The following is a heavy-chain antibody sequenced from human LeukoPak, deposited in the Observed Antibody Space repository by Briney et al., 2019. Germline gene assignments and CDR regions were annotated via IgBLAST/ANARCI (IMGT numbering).Heavy chain of an antibody. CDR3: SRDPTAAGKGAWFDP. CDR1: GGSISSGTYS. J-gene: IGHJ5*02. V-gene: IGHV4-30-2*03. Sequence: PSETLSLTCAVSGGSISSGTYSWSCIRQPPGKGLEWIGEINHRGRTKYNPSLKSLFTISVHTSKNQFSLKLCSVATAAPATYFCSRDPTAAGKGAWFDPWGQGTLVTVSS. CDR2: INHRGRT. D-gene: IGHD6-13*01.